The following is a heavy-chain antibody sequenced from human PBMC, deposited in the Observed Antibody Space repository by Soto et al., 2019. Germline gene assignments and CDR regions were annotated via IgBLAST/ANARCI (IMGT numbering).Heavy chain of an antibody. V-gene: IGHV5-10-1*01. J-gene: IGHJ6*02. D-gene: IGHD5-12*01. CDR2: IHPSDSYT. CDR1: GYSFTSYW. CDR3: ARLGGYEVYYGMDV. Sequence: GASLKISCKGSGYSFTSYWIGWVRQLPGKGLEWMGNIHPSDSYTKYSPSFQGHVTFSADKSTNTVYVQWSSLKASDTAMYYCARLGGYEVYYGMDVWGQGTTVTVSS.